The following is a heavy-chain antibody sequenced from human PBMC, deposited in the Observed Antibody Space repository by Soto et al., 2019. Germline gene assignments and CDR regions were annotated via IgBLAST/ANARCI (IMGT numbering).Heavy chain of an antibody. Sequence: QVQLVESGGDFVKPGGSLRLSCAASGFTFRDYYMVWLRQAPGEGLEWVSSIATTGNTIYYADSVRGRFTISRDNAKNSLYLQMNSLRVEDTAVYYCATKGFSSGWSPFDFWGHGTLVTVSS. CDR3: ATKGFSSGWSPFDF. D-gene: IGHD6-19*01. J-gene: IGHJ4*01. V-gene: IGHV3-11*01. CDR2: IATTGNTI. CDR1: GFTFRDYY.